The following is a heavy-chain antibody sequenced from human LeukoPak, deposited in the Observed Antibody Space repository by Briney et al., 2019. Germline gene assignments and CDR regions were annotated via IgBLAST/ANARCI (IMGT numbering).Heavy chain of an antibody. V-gene: IGHV3-30*02. CDR1: GFTFNTCA. J-gene: IGHJ4*02. CDR2: IRHDGSDE. Sequence: GGSLRLSCAASGFTFNTCAMHWVRQAPGKGLEWVAFIRHDGSDEYYGDSVKGRFTISRDNPRNTLYLQMNSLTAGDTAVYYCAKDRYCTTSNCPKDHWGQGTLVTVSS. D-gene: IGHD2-8*01. CDR3: AKDRYCTTSNCPKDH.